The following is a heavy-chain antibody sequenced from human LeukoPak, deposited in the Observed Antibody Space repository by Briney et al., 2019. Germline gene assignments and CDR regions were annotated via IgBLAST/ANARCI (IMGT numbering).Heavy chain of an antibody. J-gene: IGHJ6*03. D-gene: IGHD2/OR15-2a*01. CDR3: AKDYFRGFPPQNYYYYYYMDV. CDR1: AFSFNTYG. V-gene: IGHV3-30*02. CDR2: IRYNGNDQ. Sequence: GGSLRLSCATSAFSFNTYGMHWVRQAPGKGLQWVAFIRYNGNDQYYADSVKGRFTISRDNSKNTVFLQMNSLRAEDTAVYYCAKDYFRGFPPQNYYYYYYMDVWGKGTTVTVSS.